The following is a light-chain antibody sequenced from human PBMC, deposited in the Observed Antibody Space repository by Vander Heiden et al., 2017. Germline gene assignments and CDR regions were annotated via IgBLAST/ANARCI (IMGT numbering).Light chain of an antibody. CDR2: TYN. CDR1: SSNIGSNT. Sequence: QSVLTQPPSASGTPGQRITVSCSGSSSNIGSNTVNWYQQLPGTAPKLLIYTYNQRPSGVPDRFSGSKSGTSASLAISGLQSEDEAVYYCAAWDDSLNGVVFGGGTKLTVL. V-gene: IGLV1-44*01. J-gene: IGLJ2*01. CDR3: AAWDDSLNGVV.